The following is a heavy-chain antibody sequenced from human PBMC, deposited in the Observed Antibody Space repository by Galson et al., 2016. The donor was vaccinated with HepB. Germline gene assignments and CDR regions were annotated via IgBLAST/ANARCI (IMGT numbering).Heavy chain of an antibody. CDR2: IFHSGST. D-gene: IGHD6-19*01. CDR1: GDSIRSSF. V-gene: IGHV4-59*01. CDR3: ARYSSTANYFDY. J-gene: IGHJ4*02. Sequence: ETLSLTCTVSGDSIRSSFWSWLRQPPGKGLEWIGYIFHSGSTNYNPALKSRVTISVDTSKNQFSLKLTSVTAADTAVYYCARYSSTANYFDYWGQGTLVTVSS.